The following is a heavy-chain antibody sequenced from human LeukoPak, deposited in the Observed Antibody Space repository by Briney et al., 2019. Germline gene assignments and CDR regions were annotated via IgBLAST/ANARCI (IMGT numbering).Heavy chain of an antibody. D-gene: IGHD1-26*01. CDR3: AKEMVASGYIDF. CDR1: GFTFSTYG. CDR2: IRYDGSTK. J-gene: IGHJ4*02. Sequence: GGSLRLSYAASGFTFSTYGMHWVRQAPGKGLEWVAFIRYDGSTKYYADSVKGRFTISRDNSENTLYLQMNSLRAEDTAVYYCAKEMVASGYIDFWGQGTLVTVSS. V-gene: IGHV3-30*02.